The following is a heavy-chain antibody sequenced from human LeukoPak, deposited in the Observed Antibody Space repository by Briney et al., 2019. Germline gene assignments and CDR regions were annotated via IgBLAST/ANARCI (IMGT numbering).Heavy chain of an antibody. Sequence: GGSLRLSCAASGSIFSSFEMAWVRQAPGKGLEWISYISDSGRIIKDADSVKGRLTISRDDTHNTVHLQMNSLRAEDTAIYYCAGGPQYGGSFAYWGQGNLVTVSS. D-gene: IGHD3-16*01. CDR3: AGGPQYGGSFAY. CDR1: GSIFSSFE. J-gene: IGHJ4*02. V-gene: IGHV3-48*03. CDR2: ISDSGRII.